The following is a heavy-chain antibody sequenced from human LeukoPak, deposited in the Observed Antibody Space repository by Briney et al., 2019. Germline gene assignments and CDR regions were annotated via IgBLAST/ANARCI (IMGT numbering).Heavy chain of an antibody. V-gene: IGHV1-69*05. J-gene: IGHJ6*03. CDR2: IIPIFGTA. CDR1: GGTFSSYA. CDR3: LVGATIDYYYYMDV. Sequence: ASVKVSCKASGGTFSSYAISWVRQAPGQGLEWMGGIIPIFGTANYAQKFQGRVTITTDEPTSTAYMELSSLRSEDTAVYYCLVGATIDYYYYMDVWGKGTTVTVSS. D-gene: IGHD1-26*01.